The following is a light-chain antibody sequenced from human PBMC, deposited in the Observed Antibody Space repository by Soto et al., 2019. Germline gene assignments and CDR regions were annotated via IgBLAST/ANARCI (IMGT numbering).Light chain of an antibody. CDR2: GTS. CDR3: QQYGNSPIT. V-gene: IGKV3-20*01. Sequence: DIVMTQSPATLSVSPGDRATLPCRASQSVSSNLAWYQQKPGQAPRLLIYGTSSRATGIPDRFSGSGSGTDFTLTISRLEPEDFAVYYCQQYGNSPITFGQGTRLEIK. J-gene: IGKJ5*01. CDR1: QSVSSN.